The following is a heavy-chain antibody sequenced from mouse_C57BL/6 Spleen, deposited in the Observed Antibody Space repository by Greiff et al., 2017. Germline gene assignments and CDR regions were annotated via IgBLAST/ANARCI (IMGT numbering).Heavy chain of an antibody. Sequence: VQLQQSGAELVKPGASVKISCKASGYAFSSYWMNWVKQRPGKGLEWIGQIYPGDGDTNYNGKFKGKATLTADKSSSTASMQLSSLTSEDSAVYFCARWSTTVEMDDWGQGTSVTVSS. CDR2: IYPGDGDT. V-gene: IGHV1-80*01. D-gene: IGHD1-1*01. J-gene: IGHJ4*01. CDR3: ARWSTTVEMDD. CDR1: GYAFSSYW.